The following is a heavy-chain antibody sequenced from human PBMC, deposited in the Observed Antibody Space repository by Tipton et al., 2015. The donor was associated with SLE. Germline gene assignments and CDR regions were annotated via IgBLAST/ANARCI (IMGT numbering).Heavy chain of an antibody. CDR1: GGSISTYF. CDR3: AREAKYSGSYYNWFDR. V-gene: IGHV4-4*08. D-gene: IGHD1-26*01. Sequence: TLSLTCTISGGSISTYFWSWIRQPPGKGLEWIGYVYDSGSTHYNPSLTSRVTISADTSKNQFSLKLSSVTAADMAVYYCAREAKYSGSYYNWFDRWGQGTLVTVSP. CDR2: VYDSGST. J-gene: IGHJ5*02.